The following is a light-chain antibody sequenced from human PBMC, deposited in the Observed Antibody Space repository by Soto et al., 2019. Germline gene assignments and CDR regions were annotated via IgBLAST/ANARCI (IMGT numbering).Light chain of an antibody. CDR3: QQYGSLPWT. CDR1: QSVSSNY. Sequence: VVLPQSHDTLSLSPGERATLSCRASQSVSSNYLAWYQQIPGQAPRPLIYGASSRVPGIPDRFSGSGSGTDFTLTISRLEPEDFAVYYCQQYGSLPWTFAQGTKVAIK. CDR2: GAS. J-gene: IGKJ1*01. V-gene: IGKV3-20*01.